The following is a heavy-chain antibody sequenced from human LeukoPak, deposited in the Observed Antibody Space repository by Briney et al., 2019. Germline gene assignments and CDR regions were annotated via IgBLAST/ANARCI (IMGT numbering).Heavy chain of an antibody. CDR2: ISSSSSYI. Sequence: PGGSLRLSCAASGFTFSSYSMNWVRQAPGKGLEWVSSISSSSSYIYYADSVKGRFTISRDNAKNTLYLQMNSLSTEDTAVYYCASGYSSDYGGNVYWGRGTLVTVSS. J-gene: IGHJ4*02. V-gene: IGHV3-21*01. CDR1: GFTFSSYS. D-gene: IGHD4-23*01. CDR3: ASGYSSDYGGNVY.